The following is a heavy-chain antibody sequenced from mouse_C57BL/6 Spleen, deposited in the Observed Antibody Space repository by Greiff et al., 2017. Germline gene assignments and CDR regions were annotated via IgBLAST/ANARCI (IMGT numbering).Heavy chain of an antibody. J-gene: IGHJ2*01. CDR2: INPSSGYT. CDR1: GYTFTSYW. Sequence: QVQLKESGAELAKPGASVKLSCKASGYTFTSYWMHWVKQRPGQGLEWIGYINPSSGYTKYNQKFKGKATLTAVKSSSTAYMQLSSLTYEDSAVYYCAREGDDYFDYWGQGTTLTVSS. V-gene: IGHV1-7*01. CDR3: AREGDDYFDY.